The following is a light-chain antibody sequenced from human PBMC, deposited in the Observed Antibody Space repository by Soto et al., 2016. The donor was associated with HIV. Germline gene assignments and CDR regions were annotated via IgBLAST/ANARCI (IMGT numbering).Light chain of an antibody. CDR2: AAS. V-gene: IGKV1-12*01. CDR1: QDISNW. J-gene: IGKJ2*01. CDR3: QQANSFPPP. Sequence: DIQMTQSPSSVSASVGDRVTVTCRASQDISNWLAWYQQKPGKAPKLLIYAASSLQSGVPSRFSGSGSGTYFTLTISNLQPEDFATYFCQQANSFPPPFGQGTKLEIK.